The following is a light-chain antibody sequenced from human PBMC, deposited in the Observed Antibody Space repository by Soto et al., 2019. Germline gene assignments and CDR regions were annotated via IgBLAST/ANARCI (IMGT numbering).Light chain of an antibody. Sequence: DIQMTQSPSTLSASVGDRVTITCRASQSISSWLAWYQQKPGKAPKLLIYDASSLESGVPSRFSGSGSGTEFTLTISSLQPDDFALYYCQQRSAWPFTFGGGTSVLIK. V-gene: IGKV1-5*01. J-gene: IGKJ4*01. CDR2: DAS. CDR1: QSISSW. CDR3: QQRSAWPFT.